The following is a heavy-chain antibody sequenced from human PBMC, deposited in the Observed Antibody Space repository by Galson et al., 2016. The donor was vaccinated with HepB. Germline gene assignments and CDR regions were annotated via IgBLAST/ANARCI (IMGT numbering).Heavy chain of an antibody. V-gene: IGHV3-53*05. D-gene: IGHD5-18*01. Sequence: SLRLSCAASGFTVSNNYMKWVRQAPGKGLEWVSLIWSGGTTDYADSVKGRFTISRDNSKNTLYLQMKSLRAEDTAVYYCAKDAGQLWPDLYNWFDPWGQGTLVTVSS. CDR3: AKDAGQLWPDLYNWFDP. CDR2: IWSGGTT. J-gene: IGHJ5*02. CDR1: GFTVSNNY.